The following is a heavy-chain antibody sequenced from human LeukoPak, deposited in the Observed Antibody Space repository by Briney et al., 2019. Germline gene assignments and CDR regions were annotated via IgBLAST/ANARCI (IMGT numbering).Heavy chain of an antibody. D-gene: IGHD3-10*01. V-gene: IGHV4-4*07. CDR1: GGSISSYY. CDR3: ARGELYYGDGNYFDY. J-gene: IGHJ4*02. Sequence: ETLSLTCTVSGGSISSYYWSWIRQPAGKGLEWIGRIYTSGSTNYNPSLKSRVTMSVDTSKNQFSLKLSSVTAADTAVYYCARGELYYGDGNYFDYWGQGTLVTVSS. CDR2: IYTSGST.